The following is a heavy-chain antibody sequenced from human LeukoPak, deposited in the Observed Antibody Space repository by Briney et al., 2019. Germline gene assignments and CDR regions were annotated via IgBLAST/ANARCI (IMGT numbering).Heavy chain of an antibody. CDR2: TDYRAKWYN. CDR3: ARETGPTLYSSSEDAFDI. D-gene: IGHD6-13*01. Sequence: SQTLSLTCAISGDSVSSNSAAWNWIRQSPSRGLEWVGRTDYRAKWYNDYAVSVKSRITINPDTSKNQLSLQLNSVNPEDTAVYSCARETGPTLYSSSEDAFDIWGQGTMVTVSS. J-gene: IGHJ3*02. CDR1: GDSVSSNSAA. V-gene: IGHV6-1*01.